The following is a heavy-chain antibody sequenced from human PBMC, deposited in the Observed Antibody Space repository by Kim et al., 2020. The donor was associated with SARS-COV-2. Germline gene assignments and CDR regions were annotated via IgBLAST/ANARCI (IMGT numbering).Heavy chain of an antibody. V-gene: IGHV3-33*01. J-gene: IGHJ4*02. CDR3: ARDWDGLGDF. Sequence: GGSLRLSCAASGFIFSNYGMHWVRQAPGRGLEWVAVDESIKSYADSAKGRFTISRDNSKNTLYLQMNSLSAEDTAAAYCARDWDGLGDFWGQGTLGTVAS. CDR2: DESIK. CDR1: GFIFSNYG. D-gene: IGHD3-10*01.